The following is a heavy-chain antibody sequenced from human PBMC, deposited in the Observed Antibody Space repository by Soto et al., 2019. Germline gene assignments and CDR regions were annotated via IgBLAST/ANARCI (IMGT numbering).Heavy chain of an antibody. CDR2: IIPIFGTA. J-gene: IGHJ4*02. CDR3: ARNSNKGRDSSGYYLGFDY. D-gene: IGHD3-22*01. V-gene: IGHV1-69*06. Sequence: PSVKVSCKASGGTFSSYAISWVRQAPGQGLEWMGGIIPIFGTANYAQKFQGRVTITADKSTSTAYMELSSLRSEDTAVYYCARNSNKGRDSSGYYLGFDYWGQGTLVTVSS. CDR1: GGTFSSYA.